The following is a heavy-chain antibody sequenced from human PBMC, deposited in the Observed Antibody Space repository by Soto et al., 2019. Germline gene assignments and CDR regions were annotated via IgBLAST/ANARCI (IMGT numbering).Heavy chain of an antibody. CDR1: GYSFTSYG. CDR2: ISAYNGNT. V-gene: IGHV1-18*01. Sequence: ASVKVSCKASGYSFTSYGISWIRQAPXQGLEWMGWISAYNGNTNYAQKLQGRVTMTTDTSTSTAYMELRSLRSDDTAVYYCARVRGYCSGGSCYVDYWGPGTLVTVSS. J-gene: IGHJ4*02. CDR3: ARVRGYCSGGSCYVDY. D-gene: IGHD2-15*01.